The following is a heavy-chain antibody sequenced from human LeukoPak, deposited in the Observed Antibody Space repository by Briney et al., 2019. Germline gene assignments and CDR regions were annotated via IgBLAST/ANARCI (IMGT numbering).Heavy chain of an antibody. J-gene: IGHJ4*02. CDR3: ASLIYNSGLDC. Sequence: ETLSLTCTVSGGSISSYYWSWIRQPPGKGLEWIGYVYYSGSTNYNPSLKSRITMSVDTSKNQFSLKLTSVTAADTAVYYCASLIYNSGLDCWGQGTLVTVSS. V-gene: IGHV4-59*08. CDR1: GGSISSYY. CDR2: VYYSGST. D-gene: IGHD6-19*01.